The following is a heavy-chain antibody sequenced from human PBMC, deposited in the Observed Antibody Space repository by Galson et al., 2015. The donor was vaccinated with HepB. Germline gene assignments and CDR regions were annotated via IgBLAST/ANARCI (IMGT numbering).Heavy chain of an antibody. Sequence: SLRLSCAVSDFSFSDFHMTWIRQAPGKGLEWVCYISGSGTTTNYADSVKGRFTVSRDNTKKSLYLQMNSLRAEDTAMYYCAKAAGWFDPLGQGILVTVSS. CDR3: AKAAGWFDP. V-gene: IGHV3-11*01. J-gene: IGHJ5*02. CDR2: ISGSGTTT. CDR1: DFSFSDFH.